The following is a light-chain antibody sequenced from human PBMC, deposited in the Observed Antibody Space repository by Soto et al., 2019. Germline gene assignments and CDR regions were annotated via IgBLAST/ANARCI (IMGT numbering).Light chain of an antibody. CDR1: QSVSSY. CDR3: QQYGYSRT. CDR2: ETS. Sequence: EMVLTQSPATLSLSPGGRATLSYRASQSVSSYLAWYQQKPGQAPRLLISETSNRATGIPGRFSGSGSGTDFTLTISTLETEDFAIYYCQQYGYSRTFGQGTKVDIK. J-gene: IGKJ1*01. V-gene: IGKV3-11*01.